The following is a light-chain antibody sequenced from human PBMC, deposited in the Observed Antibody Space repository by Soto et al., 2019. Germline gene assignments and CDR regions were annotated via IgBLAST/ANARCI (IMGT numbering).Light chain of an antibody. CDR2: DAS. V-gene: IGKV3D-20*01. CDR3: QHYRSLPFT. J-gene: IGKJ3*01. CDR1: QSVGSSY. Sequence: EIVLTQSPATLSLSPGEGATLSCGASQSVGSSYLAWYQQKPGLAPRLRIYDASSRATGIPDRFIGSGSGTDFTLTISRLEPADFAVDYCQHYRSLPFTFGPGTKVYIK.